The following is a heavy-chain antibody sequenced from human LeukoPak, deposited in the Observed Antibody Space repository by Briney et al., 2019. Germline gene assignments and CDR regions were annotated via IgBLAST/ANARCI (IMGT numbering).Heavy chain of an antibody. J-gene: IGHJ4*02. CDR3: ARREGIAVAPFDY. D-gene: IGHD6-19*01. Sequence: SETLSLTCTVSGGSISSSSYYWGWIRQPPGKGLEWIGSIYYSGSTYYNPSLKSRVTISVDTSKNQFSLKLSSVTAADTAVYYCARREGIAVAPFDYWGQGTLVTASS. CDR2: IYYSGST. CDR1: GGSISSSSYY. V-gene: IGHV4-39*01.